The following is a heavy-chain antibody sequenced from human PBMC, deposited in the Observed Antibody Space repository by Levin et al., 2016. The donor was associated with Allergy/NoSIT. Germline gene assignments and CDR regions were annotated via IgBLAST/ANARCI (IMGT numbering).Heavy chain of an antibody. Sequence: WIRQPPGKGLEWVANIKEDGSDYAYADSVKGRFIILRDNAKNSVYLQMFNLRVEDTAVYYCARDWGASGLPMDHWGQGTLVTVSS. D-gene: IGHD3-10*01. CDR2: IKEDGSDY. CDR3: ARDWGASGLPMDH. V-gene: IGHV3-7*03. J-gene: IGHJ4*02.